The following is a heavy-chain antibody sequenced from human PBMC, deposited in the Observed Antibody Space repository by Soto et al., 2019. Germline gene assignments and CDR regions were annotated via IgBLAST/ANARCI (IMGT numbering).Heavy chain of an antibody. V-gene: IGHV4-39*01. CDR1: GGSISSSSYY. J-gene: IGHJ4*02. Sequence: SETLSLTCTVSGGSISSSSYYWGWIRQPPGKGLEWIGSIYYSGSTYYNPSLKSRVTISVDTSKNQFSLKLSSVTAADTAVYYCASMEGARYFDYWGQGTLVTVSS. CDR2: IYYSGST. CDR3: ASMEGARYFDY. D-gene: IGHD1-26*01.